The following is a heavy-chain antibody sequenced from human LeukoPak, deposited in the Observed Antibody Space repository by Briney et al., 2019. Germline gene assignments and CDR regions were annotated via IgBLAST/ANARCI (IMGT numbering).Heavy chain of an antibody. CDR1: GFTFITYW. D-gene: IGHD4-17*01. Sequence: GGSLRLSCAASGFTFITYWMSWVRQAPGQGLEWVANIKEDGSEKYYVDSVKGRFTISRDNAKNSLYLQMNSLRAKDTAVYYCAREGDYERRSFDYWGQGTLVTVSS. J-gene: IGHJ4*02. CDR2: IKEDGSEK. CDR3: AREGDYERRSFDY. V-gene: IGHV3-7*01.